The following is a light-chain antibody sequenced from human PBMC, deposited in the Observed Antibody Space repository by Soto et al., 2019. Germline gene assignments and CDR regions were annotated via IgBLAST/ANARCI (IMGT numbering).Light chain of an antibody. CDR2: GVS. CDR1: SSDVGGYNY. Sequence: SVLNPPASVSGSPGQSIAISCTGTSSDVGGYNYVSWYQQHPGKAPKLMIYGVSNRPSGVSNRFSGSKSGNTASLTISGLQAEDEADYYCSSYTSSSTYVFGTGTKVTVL. V-gene: IGLV2-14*01. J-gene: IGLJ1*01. CDR3: SSYTSSSTYV.